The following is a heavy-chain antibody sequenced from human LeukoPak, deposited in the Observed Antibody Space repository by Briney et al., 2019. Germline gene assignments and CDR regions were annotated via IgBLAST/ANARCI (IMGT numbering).Heavy chain of an antibody. J-gene: IGHJ4*02. Sequence: GGSLRLSCAASGFTFSDYWMSWVRQAPGQGLEWVAKINQDGRDQHFVDSVKGRFTISRDNAKNLLFLQMDSLRAEDTAVYYCTGGALDYWGPGTLVTASS. V-gene: IGHV3-7*04. CDR1: GFTFSDYW. CDR3: TGGALDY. CDR2: INQDGRDQ.